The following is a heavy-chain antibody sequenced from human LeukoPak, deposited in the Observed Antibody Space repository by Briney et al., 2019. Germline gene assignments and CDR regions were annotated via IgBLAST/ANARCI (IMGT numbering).Heavy chain of an antibody. D-gene: IGHD2-15*01. CDR3: ARLHRSCADF. CDR1: GGSINSGDYY. Sequence: SETLSLTCTVSGGSINSGDYYWSWIRQSPGKGLEWIGYIYYSGSTFYNPSLKSRATISVDTSKNQFSLKLNSVTAADTAVYYCARLHRSCADFWGQGTLVIVSS. J-gene: IGHJ4*02. CDR2: IYYSGST. V-gene: IGHV4-30-4*01.